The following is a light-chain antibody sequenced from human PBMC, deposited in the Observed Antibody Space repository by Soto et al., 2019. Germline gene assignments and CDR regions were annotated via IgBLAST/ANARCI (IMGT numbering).Light chain of an antibody. CDR3: SSYTARSTWV. V-gene: IGLV2-14*01. Sequence: QSALTQPASVSGSPGQSITISCTGTSSDVGGYNYVSWYQQHPGTSPKLMIYAVRNRPSGVSNRFSGSKSGNTTSLIISGLQAEDEGDYYCSSYTARSTWVFGGGTKLTVL. J-gene: IGLJ3*02. CDR1: SSDVGGYNY. CDR2: AVR.